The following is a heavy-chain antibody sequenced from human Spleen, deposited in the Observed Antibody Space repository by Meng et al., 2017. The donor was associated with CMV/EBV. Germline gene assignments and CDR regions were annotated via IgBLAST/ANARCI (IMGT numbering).Heavy chain of an antibody. J-gene: IGHJ6*02. CDR1: GFTFGDSA. V-gene: IGHV3-49*04. CDR2: IRSKAYGGTT. D-gene: IGHD3-3*01. Sequence: GESLKISCIASGFTFGDSAMTWVRQAPGKGLEWVSFIRSKAYGGTTDYAASVKGRFTISRDDSKSIAYLQMNSLKTEDTAVYYCARDPPVLRFLEWLPNSYGMDVWGQGTTVTVSS. CDR3: ARDPPVLRFLEWLPNSYGMDV.